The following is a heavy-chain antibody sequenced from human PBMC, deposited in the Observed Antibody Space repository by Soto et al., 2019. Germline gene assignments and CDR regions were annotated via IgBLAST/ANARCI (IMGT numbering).Heavy chain of an antibody. CDR1: EGTFSSYA. Sequence: SVKVSCKASEGTFSSYAISWVRQAPGQGLEWMGGIIPIFGTANYAQKFQGRVTITADESTSTAYMELSSLRSEDTAVYYCGTTWDTAMAEYWYFDLWGRGTLVTVSS. CDR3: GTTWDTAMAEYWYFDL. CDR2: IIPIFGTA. J-gene: IGHJ2*01. D-gene: IGHD5-18*01. V-gene: IGHV1-69*13.